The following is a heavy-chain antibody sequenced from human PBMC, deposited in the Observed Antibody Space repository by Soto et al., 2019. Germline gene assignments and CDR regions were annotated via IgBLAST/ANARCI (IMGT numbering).Heavy chain of an antibody. CDR1: GYTFTSYA. J-gene: IGHJ5*02. D-gene: IGHD3-10*02. CDR2: INASNGIT. V-gene: IGHV1-3*01. Sequence: QVPPVKSWSEVTKPGSSVKGSCKASGYTFTSYAMHGVSQAPGQKLEWMGGINASNGITKYSQKFQGRVTITRATSASTAYMELSSLRSEDTAVYYGARFLVRGVMWFDPWGQGTLVTVSS. CDR3: ARFLVRGVMWFDP.